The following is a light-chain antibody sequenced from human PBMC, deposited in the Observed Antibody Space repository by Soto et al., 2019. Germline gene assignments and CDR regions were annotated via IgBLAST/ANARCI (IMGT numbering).Light chain of an antibody. J-gene: IGKJ1*01. V-gene: IGKV3-15*01. CDR1: QSVSGN. CDR2: GAS. CDR3: QQYNNWPPWT. Sequence: EIVMTQSPATLSVSPGERATLSCRASQSVSGNLAWYQQKPGQAPRLLIYGASTRATGIPARFSGSGSGTDFTLTISSLQSEDFEFYYCQQYNNWPPWTFGQGTRWKSN.